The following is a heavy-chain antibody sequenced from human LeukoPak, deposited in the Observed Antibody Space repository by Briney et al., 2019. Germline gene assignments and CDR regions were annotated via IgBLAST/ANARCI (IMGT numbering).Heavy chain of an antibody. J-gene: IGHJ3*02. CDR3: ARDREDNWNDLDAFDI. Sequence: SETLSLTCTVSGGSISSYYWSWIRQPPGMGLEWIGYIYYSGSTNYNPSLKSRDTISVDTSKNQFSLKLSSVTAADTAVYYCARDREDNWNDLDAFDIWGQGTMVTVSS. D-gene: IGHD1-1*01. CDR1: GGSISSYY. CDR2: IYYSGST. V-gene: IGHV4-59*01.